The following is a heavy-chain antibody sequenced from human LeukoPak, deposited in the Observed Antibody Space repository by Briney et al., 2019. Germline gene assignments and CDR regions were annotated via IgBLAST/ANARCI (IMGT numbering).Heavy chain of an antibody. CDR1: GFTVSRNY. Sequence: GGSLRLSCAASGFTVSRNYMSWVRQAPGKGLEWVSVIYSGGSTYYADSVKGRFTISRDNSKNTVYLQMNSLRAEDTAVFYCASGAGDWNAFAFWGQGTMVTVSS. CDR3: ASGAGDWNAFAF. CDR2: IYSGGST. D-gene: IGHD2-21*02. J-gene: IGHJ3*01. V-gene: IGHV3-66*01.